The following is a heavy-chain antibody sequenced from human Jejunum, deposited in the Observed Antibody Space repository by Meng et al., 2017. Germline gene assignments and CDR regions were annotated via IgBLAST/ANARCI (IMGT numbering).Heavy chain of an antibody. CDR1: GGSISDSNW. D-gene: IGHD5-12*01. CDR2: IYHTGST. Sequence: VQLQESGPGRVEPSGTLSLPCAVSGGSISDSNWWSWVRQPPGKGLEWIGEIYHTGSTNYNPSLKSRVTMSLDKSKNQFFLDLTSVTAADTAVYYCARDLLGPAIAASGYFDPWGQGTLVTVSS. CDR3: ARDLLGPAIAASGYFDP. V-gene: IGHV4-4*02. J-gene: IGHJ5*02.